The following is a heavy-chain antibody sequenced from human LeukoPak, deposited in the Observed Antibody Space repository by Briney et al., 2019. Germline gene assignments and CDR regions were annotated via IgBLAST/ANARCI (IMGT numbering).Heavy chain of an antibody. J-gene: IGHJ4*02. Sequence: GGSLRLSCAASGFTFSNYWMSWVRQAPGKGLEWVSVIYSGGSTYYADSVKGRFTISRDNSKNTLYLQMNSLRAEDTAVYYCARDPTGRNWGQGTLVTVSS. CDR3: ARDPTGRN. CDR2: IYSGGST. V-gene: IGHV3-53*01. D-gene: IGHD3-9*01. CDR1: GFTFSNYW.